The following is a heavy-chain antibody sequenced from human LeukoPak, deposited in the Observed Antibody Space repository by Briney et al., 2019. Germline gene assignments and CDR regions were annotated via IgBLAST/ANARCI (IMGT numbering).Heavy chain of an antibody. D-gene: IGHD3-10*01. J-gene: IGHJ6*03. CDR3: ARTTAVLLWFGESYYYMDV. CDR1: GGSISSYY. V-gene: IGHV4-59*12. CDR2: IYYSGST. Sequence: SSETLSLTCTVSGGSISSYYWSWIREPPGKGLEWIGYIYYSGSTNYNPSLKSRVTISVDTSKNQFSLKLSSVTAADTAVYYCARTTAVLLWFGESYYYMDVWGKGTTVTISS.